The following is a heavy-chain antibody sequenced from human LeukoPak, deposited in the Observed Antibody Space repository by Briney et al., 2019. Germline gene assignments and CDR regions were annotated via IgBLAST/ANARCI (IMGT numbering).Heavy chain of an antibody. J-gene: IGHJ5*02. Sequence: ASVKVSCKASGYTFTGYYMHWVRQAPGQGLGWMGLINPTGGSRGYAQKFQGRVTMTRDMSTSTDYMELSSLRSEDTAIYYCARDNSVGDNAWWFDPWGQGTLVTVSS. CDR2: INPTGGSR. CDR3: ARDNSVGDNAWWFDP. V-gene: IGHV1-46*01. D-gene: IGHD1-26*01. CDR1: GYTFTGYY.